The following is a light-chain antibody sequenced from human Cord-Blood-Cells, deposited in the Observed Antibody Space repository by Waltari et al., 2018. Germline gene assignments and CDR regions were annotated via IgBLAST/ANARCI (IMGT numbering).Light chain of an antibody. J-gene: IGLJ1*01. CDR1: SSDVGGYNY. CDR3: SSYTSSSYV. V-gene: IGLV2-14*01. Sequence: QSALTQPASVSGSPGQSITISCTGTSSDVGGYNYVSWYQQHPGKAPKLMIYDVSNRPSGVSNRVSGSKSGNTASLTISGLQAEDEADYYGSSYTSSSYVFGTGTKVTVL. CDR2: DVS.